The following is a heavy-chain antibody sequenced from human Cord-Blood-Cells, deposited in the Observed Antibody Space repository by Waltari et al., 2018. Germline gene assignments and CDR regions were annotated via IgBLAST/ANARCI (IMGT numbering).Heavy chain of an antibody. D-gene: IGHD2-15*01. V-gene: IGHV4-34*01. Sequence: QVQLQQRGAGLLKPSETLSPTCAVYGVSFSGYYWSWIRQPPGKGLGWIGEINHSGTTNYNPSLKRRVTISVETSKNQFSLKLSSVTAADTAVYYCARLRGYCSGGSCYSYYYYGMDVWGQVTTVTVSS. J-gene: IGHJ6*02. CDR3: ARLRGYCSGGSCYSYYYYGMDV. CDR1: GVSFSGYY. CDR2: INHSGTT.